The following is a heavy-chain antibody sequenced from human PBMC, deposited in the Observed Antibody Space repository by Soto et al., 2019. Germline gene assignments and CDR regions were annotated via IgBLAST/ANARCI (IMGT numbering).Heavy chain of an antibody. Sequence: GGSLRLSCAASGFTFSSYAMHWVRQAPGKGLEWVAVISYDGSNKYYADSVKGRFTISRDNSKNTLYLQMNSLRAEDTAVYYCARDRVVTPPYYYYYGMDVWGQGTKVTVSS. D-gene: IGHD3-3*01. J-gene: IGHJ6*02. CDR3: ARDRVVTPPYYYYYGMDV. CDR1: GFTFSSYA. V-gene: IGHV3-30-3*01. CDR2: ISYDGSNK.